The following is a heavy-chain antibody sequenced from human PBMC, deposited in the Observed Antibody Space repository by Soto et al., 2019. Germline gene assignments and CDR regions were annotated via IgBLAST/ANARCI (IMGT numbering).Heavy chain of an antibody. CDR2: IYYSGST. CDR3: ARQRGVGQPFDY. Sequence: SETLSLTCTVSGGSISSYYWSWIRQPPGKGLEWIGYIYYSGSTNYNPSLKSRVTISVDTSKNQFSLKLSSVTAADTAVYYCARQRGVGQPFDYWGQGTLVTVSS. D-gene: IGHD1-26*01. CDR1: GGSISSYY. V-gene: IGHV4-59*08. J-gene: IGHJ4*02.